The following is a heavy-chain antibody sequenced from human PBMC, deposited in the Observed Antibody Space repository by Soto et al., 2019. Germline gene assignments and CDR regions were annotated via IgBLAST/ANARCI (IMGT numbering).Heavy chain of an antibody. V-gene: IGHV1-58*02. CDR1: GYTFASYG. Sequence: GASVKLSCTASGYTFASYGITCVRQAPKQGLEWIGWISVCSGNTNYAQKFQERVTITRDMSTSTAYMELSSLRSEDTAVYYCAADMCSGGSCYPYYYYGMDVWGQGTTVTVSS. CDR3: AADMCSGGSCYPYYYYGMDV. CDR2: ISVCSGNT. D-gene: IGHD2-15*01. J-gene: IGHJ6*02.